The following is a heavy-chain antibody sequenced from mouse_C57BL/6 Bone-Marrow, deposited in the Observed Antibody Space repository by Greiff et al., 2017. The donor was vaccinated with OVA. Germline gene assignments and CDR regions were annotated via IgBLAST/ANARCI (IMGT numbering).Heavy chain of an antibody. CDR2: ISSGSSTL. J-gene: IGHJ1*03. CDR1: GFTFSDYG. Sequence: EVKLVESGGGLVKPGGSLKLSCAASGFTFSDYGMHWVRQAPEKGLEWVAYISSGSSTLYYADTVKGRFTISRVNAKHTLFLQMTILRSEDTAMYYCARPHYGSRSGYFDVWGTGTTVTVSS. V-gene: IGHV5-17*01. D-gene: IGHD1-1*01. CDR3: ARPHYGSRSGYFDV.